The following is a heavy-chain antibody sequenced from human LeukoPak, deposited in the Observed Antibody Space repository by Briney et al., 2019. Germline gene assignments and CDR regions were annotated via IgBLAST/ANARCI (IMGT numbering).Heavy chain of an antibody. Sequence: SETLSLTCTVSGGSISSGSYYWSWIRQPAGKGLEWIGRIYTGGSTNYNPSLKSRVTISVDTSKNQFSLKLSSVTAADTAVYYCAREGYDFWSGYPLDYWGQGTLVTVSS. D-gene: IGHD3-3*01. CDR2: IYTGGST. CDR1: GGSISSGSYY. CDR3: AREGYDFWSGYPLDY. J-gene: IGHJ4*02. V-gene: IGHV4-61*02.